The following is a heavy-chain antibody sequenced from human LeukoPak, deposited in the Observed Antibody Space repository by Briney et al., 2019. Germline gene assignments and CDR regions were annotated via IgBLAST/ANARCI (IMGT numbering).Heavy chain of an antibody. J-gene: IGHJ3*02. Sequence: ASLKVSCKASVYTFSSYAITCVRHAPGQALEWMGWISAYTVKTNYAQKLQGRVTMTTDTSTSTAYMELRSLRSDDTAVYYCARGLYYFGSGTFQNTDNDAFDIWGQGTMVTVSS. CDR1: VYTFSSYA. CDR2: ISAYTVKT. V-gene: IGHV1-18*01. D-gene: IGHD3-10*01. CDR3: ARGLYYFGSGTFQNTDNDAFDI.